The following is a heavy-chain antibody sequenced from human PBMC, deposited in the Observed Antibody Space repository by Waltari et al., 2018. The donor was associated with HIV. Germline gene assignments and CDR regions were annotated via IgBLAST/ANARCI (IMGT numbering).Heavy chain of an antibody. V-gene: IGHV3-33*01. CDR3: ARGGYYYDISGYYHY. J-gene: IGHJ4*02. CDR1: GFTFSNFA. Sequence: QVQLVESGGGVVQPGRSLRLSCTASGFTFSNFAMHWVRQAPGKGVEWGEVIWYDGDNKYYADSVKGRFTISRDNSKNTLYLQMNSLRVEDTAVYYCARGGYYYDISGYYHYWGQGTLVTVSS. D-gene: IGHD3-22*01. CDR2: IWYDGDNK.